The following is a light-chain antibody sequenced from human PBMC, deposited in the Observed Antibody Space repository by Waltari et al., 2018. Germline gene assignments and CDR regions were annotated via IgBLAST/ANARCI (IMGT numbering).Light chain of an antibody. CDR2: DVR. CDR1: SSDVGNYDY. CDR3: SSYTSSDTYV. Sequence: QSALTQPASVSGSPGQSITISCTGTSSDVGNYDYVSWYQQYSGKAPKLMIYDVRHRPSGVLDRCSGSKSGNTASRTISGLQAEDEADYYCSSYTSSDTYVFGTGTKVTVL. V-gene: IGLV2-14*01. J-gene: IGLJ1*01.